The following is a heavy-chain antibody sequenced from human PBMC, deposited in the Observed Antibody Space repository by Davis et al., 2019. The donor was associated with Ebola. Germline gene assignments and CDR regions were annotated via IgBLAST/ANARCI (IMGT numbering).Heavy chain of an antibody. CDR1: GGFFSGYY. Sequence: SETLSLTCAVYGGFFSGYYWSWIRQPPGKGLEWIGEINHSGSTNYNPSLKSRVTISVDTSKNQFSLKLSSVTAADTAVYYCARSGARYCSGGSCYSKVAWFDPWGQGTLVTVSS. CDR2: INHSGST. J-gene: IGHJ5*02. CDR3: ARSGARYCSGGSCYSKVAWFDP. V-gene: IGHV4-34*01. D-gene: IGHD2-15*01.